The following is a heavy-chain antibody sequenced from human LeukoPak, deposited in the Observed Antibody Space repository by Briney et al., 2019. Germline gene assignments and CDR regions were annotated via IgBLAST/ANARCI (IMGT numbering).Heavy chain of an antibody. CDR3: AREGLSSLGDMAFDY. CDR2: ISSSGSPI. Sequence: PGGSLRLSCAASGFTFSSYWMHWVRQAPGKGLEWVSYISSSGSPIYYADSVKGRSTISRDNAKNSLYLQMNSLRAEDTAVYYCAREGLSSLGDMAFDYWGQGTLVTVSS. J-gene: IGHJ4*02. V-gene: IGHV3-48*04. D-gene: IGHD3-16*01. CDR1: GFTFSSYW.